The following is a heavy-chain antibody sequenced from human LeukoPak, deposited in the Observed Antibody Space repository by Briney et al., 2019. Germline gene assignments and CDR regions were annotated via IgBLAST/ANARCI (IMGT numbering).Heavy chain of an antibody. CDR1: DYSVTSAYY. V-gene: IGHV4-38-2*01. D-gene: IGHD6-13*01. Sequence: SETLSLSCAVSDYSVTSAYYWGWIRQFPGKALGWIGSIFHGETTYYNPSLESRVTISVDPSKNQFSLRLTSVTAADTAVYYCARVGSSWYWDDYWGQGTLVTVSS. J-gene: IGHJ4*02. CDR2: IFHGETT. CDR3: ARVGSSWYWDDY.